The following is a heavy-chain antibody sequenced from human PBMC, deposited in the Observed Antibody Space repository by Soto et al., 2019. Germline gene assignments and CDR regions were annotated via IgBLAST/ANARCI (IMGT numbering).Heavy chain of an antibody. D-gene: IGHD2-15*01. V-gene: IGHV4-34*01. J-gene: IGHJ4*02. CDR2: INHSGST. Sequence: QVQLQQWGAGPLKPSETLSLTCAVYGGSFSGYYWSWIRQPPGMGLQWIGEINHSGSTNYNPSLKSRVTISVDTSKNQFSLKLSSVTAADTAVYYCARGLRLLHGGHGGVDYWGQGTLVTVSS. CDR1: GGSFSGYY. CDR3: ARGLRLLHGGHGGVDY.